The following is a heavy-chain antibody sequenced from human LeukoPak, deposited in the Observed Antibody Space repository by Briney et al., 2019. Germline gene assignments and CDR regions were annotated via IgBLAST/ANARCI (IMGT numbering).Heavy chain of an antibody. CDR2: INAGNGNT. J-gene: IGHJ5*02. Sequence: ASVKVSCKASGYTFTSYAMHWVRQAPGQRLEWMGWINAGNGNTKHSQKFQGRVTITRDTSASTAYMELSSLRSEDTAVYYCARDLYTMVRGVRYNWFDPWGQGTLVTVSS. V-gene: IGHV1-3*01. D-gene: IGHD3-10*01. CDR3: ARDLYTMVRGVRYNWFDP. CDR1: GYTFTSYA.